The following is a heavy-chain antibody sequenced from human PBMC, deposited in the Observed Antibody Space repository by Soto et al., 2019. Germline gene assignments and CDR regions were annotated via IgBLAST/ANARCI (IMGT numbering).Heavy chain of an antibody. CDR3: ARSLAAARVTGLDV. J-gene: IGHJ6*02. CDR2: ISYDGNNK. CDR1: GLTFIDYA. V-gene: IGHV3-30*04. D-gene: IGHD6-13*01. Sequence: GGSLRLSCAGSGLTFIDYAVQWVRQAPGKGLEWVTLISYDGNNKYYSDSVEGRFTISRDDSKDTAYLQMNSLRVEDTAVYYCARSLAAARVTGLDVWGQGTTVTVSS.